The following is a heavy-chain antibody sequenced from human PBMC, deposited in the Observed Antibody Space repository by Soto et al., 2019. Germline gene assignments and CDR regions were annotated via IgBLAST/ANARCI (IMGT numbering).Heavy chain of an antibody. CDR3: DHDSSGYLGFDY. CDR1: GFSLSTSEVA. J-gene: IGHJ4*02. D-gene: IGHD3-22*01. Sequence: QITLKESGPTLVKPTQHLTLSCTFSGFSLSTSEVAVGWIRQPPGKALEWLALIYWDDDKRYSPSLNRRLTITKDPSKNQVVLTIANIEPVETATDYCDHDSSGYLGFDYLGQGTLVTVSS. V-gene: IGHV2-5*02. CDR2: IYWDDDK.